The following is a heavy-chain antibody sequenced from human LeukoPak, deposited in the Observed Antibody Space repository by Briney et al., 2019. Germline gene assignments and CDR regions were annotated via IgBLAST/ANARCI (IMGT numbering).Heavy chain of an antibody. J-gene: IGHJ4*02. CDR2: IYSGGST. Sequence: PGGSLRLSCAASGFTVSSNYMSWVRQAPGKGLEWVSVIYSGGSTYYADSVKGRFTISRDNSKNTLYLQMNSLRAEDTAVYYCARVIPHYYDSSGVDYWGQGTLVTVSS. D-gene: IGHD3-22*01. CDR1: GFTVSSNY. CDR3: ARVIPHYYDSSGVDY. V-gene: IGHV3-66*01.